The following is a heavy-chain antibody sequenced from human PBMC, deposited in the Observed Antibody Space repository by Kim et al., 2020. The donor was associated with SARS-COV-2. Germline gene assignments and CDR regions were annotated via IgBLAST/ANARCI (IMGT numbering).Heavy chain of an antibody. V-gene: IGHV1-18*01. J-gene: IGHJ6*02. CDR3: ASGIAVAGVTVQLGMDV. CDR2: ISAYNGNT. CDR1: GYTFTSYG. D-gene: IGHD6-19*01. Sequence: ASVKVSCKASGYTFTSYGISWVRQAPGQGLEWMGWISAYNGNTNYAQKLQGRVTMTTDTSTSTAYMELRSLRSDDTAVYYCASGIAVAGVTVQLGMDVWGQGTTVTVSS.